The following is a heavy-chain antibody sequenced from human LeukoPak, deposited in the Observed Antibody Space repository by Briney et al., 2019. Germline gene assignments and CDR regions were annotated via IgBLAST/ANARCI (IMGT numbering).Heavy chain of an antibody. CDR3: SRARHCIGSPFYGL. Sequence: GGSLGLSCAASGFTFSSYAMSWVRQAPGEGREWVSAISGSGGSTYYADSAKGRFTISRDNSKDTLYLQMNSLRAEDTAVYYLSRARHCIGSPFYGLWGQGTRVTVSS. D-gene: IGHD2-15*01. CDR2: ISGSGGST. J-gene: IGHJ4*02. CDR1: GFTFSSYA. V-gene: IGHV3-23*01.